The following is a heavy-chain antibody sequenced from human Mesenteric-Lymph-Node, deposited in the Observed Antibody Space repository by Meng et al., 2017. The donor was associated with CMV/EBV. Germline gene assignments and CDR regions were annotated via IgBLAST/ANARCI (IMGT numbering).Heavy chain of an antibody. CDR2: INWNGGTT. Sequence: GESLKISCAASGFTFDDYGMSWVRQAPGKGLEWVSGINWNGGTTGYADSMKGRFTISRDNAKNSLYLKMNSLRAEDTALYYCARGFGGNPPLDYWGQGTLVTVSS. D-gene: IGHD4-23*01. J-gene: IGHJ4*02. V-gene: IGHV3-20*04. CDR3: ARGFGGNPPLDY. CDR1: GFTFDDYG.